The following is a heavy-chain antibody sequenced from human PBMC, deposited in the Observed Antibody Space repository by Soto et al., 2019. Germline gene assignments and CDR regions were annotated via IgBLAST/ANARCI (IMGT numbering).Heavy chain of an antibody. CDR1: GFTFTSSA. Sequence: SVKVSCKASGFTFTSSAVQWVRQARGQRLEWIGWIVVGSGNTNYAQKFQERVTITRDMSTSTAYMELSSLRSEDTAVYYCAAGPKYSYGTIDYWGKGTLVTVDS. CDR3: AAGPKYSYGTIDY. D-gene: IGHD5-18*01. J-gene: IGHJ4*02. CDR2: IVVGSGNT. V-gene: IGHV1-58*01.